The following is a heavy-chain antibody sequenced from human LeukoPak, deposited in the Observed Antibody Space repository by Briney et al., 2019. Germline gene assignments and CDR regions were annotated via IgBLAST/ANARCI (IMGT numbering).Heavy chain of an antibody. CDR1: GFTFSNYA. CDR2: ISYDGSTK. Sequence: PGRSLRLSCEASGFTFSNYAMHWVRRAPGKGLEWVALISYDGSTKHYADSVKGRSTISRDNSKNTLSLQINSLRSEDTAVYYCAKDLHYYGPGSSPQYWGQGTLVTVSS. J-gene: IGHJ4*02. CDR3: AKDLHYYGPGSSPQY. V-gene: IGHV3-30*18. D-gene: IGHD3-10*01.